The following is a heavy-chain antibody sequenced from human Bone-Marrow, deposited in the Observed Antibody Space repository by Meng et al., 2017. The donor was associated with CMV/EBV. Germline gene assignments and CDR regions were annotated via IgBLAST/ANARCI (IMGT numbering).Heavy chain of an antibody. V-gene: IGHV1-2*02. CDR2: INPNSGGT. D-gene: IGHD2-2*03. J-gene: IGHJ4*02. Sequence: ASVKVSCKASGYTFTGYYMHWVRQAPGQGLEWMGWINPNSGGTNYAQKFQGRVTMTRDTSISTAYMELSRLRSDDTAVYYCARFGYCSSTSCLYYFDYWGQGTLVTGSS. CDR1: GYTFTGYY. CDR3: ARFGYCSSTSCLYYFDY.